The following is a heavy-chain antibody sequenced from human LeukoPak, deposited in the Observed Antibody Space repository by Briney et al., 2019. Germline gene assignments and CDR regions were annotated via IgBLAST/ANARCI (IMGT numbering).Heavy chain of an antibody. J-gene: IGHJ3*02. CDR1: GGTFSSYA. CDR3: ARDLEGTISDYLVPYAFDI. Sequence: ASVKFSCKASGGTFSSYAISWVRQAPGQGLEWMGGIIPIFGTANYAQKFQGRVTITADESTSTAYMELSSLRSEDTAVYYCARDLEGTISDYLVPYAFDIWGQGTMVTVSS. D-gene: IGHD6-25*01. V-gene: IGHV1-69*13. CDR2: IIPIFGTA.